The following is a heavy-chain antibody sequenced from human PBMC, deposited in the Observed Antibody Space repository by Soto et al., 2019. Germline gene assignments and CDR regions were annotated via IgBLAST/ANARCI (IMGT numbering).Heavy chain of an antibody. CDR1: GFTFSDFW. CDR3: ARGGNYYRS. J-gene: IGHJ5*01. D-gene: IGHD1-26*01. CDR2: INFDGSAK. V-gene: IGHV3-7*05. Sequence: PGGSLRLSCAASGFTFSDFWMTWVRQTPGKGLEWVANINFDGSAKDYVSSVKGRFTISRDNVRNSLHLQMDSLRAEDAAVYYCARGGNYYRSWGQGTLVTVSS.